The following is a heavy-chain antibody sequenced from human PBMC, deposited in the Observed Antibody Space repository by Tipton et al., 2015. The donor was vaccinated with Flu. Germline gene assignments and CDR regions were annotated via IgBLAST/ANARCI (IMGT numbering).Heavy chain of an antibody. CDR3: ARSQVLPLERGLILPYGMDF. V-gene: IGHV3-7*01. J-gene: IGHJ6*02. D-gene: IGHD3-10*01. CDR1: GFPFTSYW. Sequence: GSLRLSCAASGFPFTSYWMTWVRQAPGKGLEWVANINQDGSDKYYVASVEGRFTISRDNAKNSLFLQVNSLRSEDTAVHYCARSQVLPLERGLILPYGMDFWGQGTTVTVSS. CDR2: INQDGSDK.